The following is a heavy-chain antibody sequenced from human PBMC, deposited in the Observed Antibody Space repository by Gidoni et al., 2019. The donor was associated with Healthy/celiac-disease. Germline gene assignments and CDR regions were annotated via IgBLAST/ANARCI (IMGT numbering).Heavy chain of an antibody. CDR3: AKELRPNDY. D-gene: IGHD5-12*01. J-gene: IGHJ4*02. CDR1: GFTFSNCA. V-gene: IGHV3-23*01. CDR2: IDISGDNM. Sequence: EVQLLESGGGLVEPGGSLSVSWVVSGFTFSNCAMSWVRQAPGKGLEWVSSIDISGDNMYYADSVQGRFTISRDNSKNTLYLQMNSLRAEDTAVYYCAKELRPNDYWGQGTLVTVSS.